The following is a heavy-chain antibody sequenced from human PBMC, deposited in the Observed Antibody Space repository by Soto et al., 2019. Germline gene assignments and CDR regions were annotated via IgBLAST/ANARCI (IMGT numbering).Heavy chain of an antibody. D-gene: IGHD6-13*01. V-gene: IGHV4-61*01. J-gene: IGHJ5*02. Sequence: SETLSLTCTVSGGSVSSGSYYWSWIRQPPGKGLEWIGYIYYSGSTNYNPSLKSRVTISVDTSKNQFSLKLSSVTAADTAVYYCATLRIAAAGTDAGSFDPWGQGTLVTVSS. CDR2: IYYSGST. CDR3: ATLRIAAAGTDAGSFDP. CDR1: GGSVSSGSYY.